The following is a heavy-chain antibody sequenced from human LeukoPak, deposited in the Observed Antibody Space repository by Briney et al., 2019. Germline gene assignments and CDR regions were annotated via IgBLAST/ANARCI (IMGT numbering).Heavy chain of an antibody. CDR2: ISYDGSNK. D-gene: IGHD3-22*01. CDR1: GITLSNYG. CDR3: ARDPTYYYDSSGYSETRPFDY. V-gene: IGHV3-30*05. J-gene: IGHJ4*02. Sequence: GSLRLSCAVSGITLSNYGMSWVRQAPGKGLEWVAVISYDGSNKYYADSVKGRFTISRDNSKNTLYLQMNSLRAEDTAVYYCARDPTYYYDSSGYSETRPFDYWGQGTLVTVSS.